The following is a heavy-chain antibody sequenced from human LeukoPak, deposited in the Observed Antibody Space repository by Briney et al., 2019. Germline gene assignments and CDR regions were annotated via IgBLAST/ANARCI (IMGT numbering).Heavy chain of an antibody. CDR3: AREGPPGDTNPHFDY. D-gene: IGHD3-10*01. J-gene: IGHJ4*02. V-gene: IGHV1-2*02. CDR2: INPNSGGT. Sequence: ASVKVSCKASGYIFTGYYMHWVRQALGQGLEWMGWINPNSGGTNYAQKFQGRVTMTRDTSISTAYMELSRLRSDDTAVFYCAREGPPGDTNPHFDYWGQGTLVTVSS. CDR1: GYIFTGYY.